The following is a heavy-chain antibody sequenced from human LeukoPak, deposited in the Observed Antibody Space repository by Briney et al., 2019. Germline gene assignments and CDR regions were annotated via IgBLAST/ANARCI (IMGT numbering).Heavy chain of an antibody. D-gene: IGHD5-12*01. CDR2: INPNSGDT. V-gene: IGHV1-2*02. J-gene: IGHJ4*02. Sequence: GASVKVSCKSSGYTFTDYYIHWVRQAPGQGLQWMGWINPNSGDTNYAQNFQGRVTMTRDTSISTAYMELSRLRSGDTAVYYCARDSYSGYDRGYFDYWGQGTLVTVSS. CDR1: GYTFTDYY. CDR3: ARDSYSGYDRGYFDY.